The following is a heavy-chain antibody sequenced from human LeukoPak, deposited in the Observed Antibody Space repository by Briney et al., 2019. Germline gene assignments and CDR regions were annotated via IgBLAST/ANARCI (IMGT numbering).Heavy chain of an antibody. Sequence: ASVNVSCKASGYTFTSYDINWVRQAPGQGLEWTGWMNPNSGNTGYAQKFQGRVTMTRNTSISTAYMELSSLRSEDTAVYYCATELGYCSSTSCQENWFDPWGQGTLVTVSS. D-gene: IGHD2-2*01. J-gene: IGHJ5*02. CDR3: ATELGYCSSTSCQENWFDP. CDR1: GYTFTSYD. CDR2: MNPNSGNT. V-gene: IGHV1-8*01.